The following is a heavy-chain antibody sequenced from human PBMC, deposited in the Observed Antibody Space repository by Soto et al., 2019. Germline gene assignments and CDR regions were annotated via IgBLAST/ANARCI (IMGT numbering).Heavy chain of an antibody. V-gene: IGHV4-59*08. CDR3: ARHYNYYYMDV. J-gene: IGHJ6*03. CDR1: DGSVSSYY. Sequence: SATLSLTCTVSDGSVSSYYWSWIRQPPGKGLEWIGYIYSSGSTNYNPSLKSRVTISVDTSKNQFSLNLSSVTAADTAVYYCARHYNYYYMDVWGKGTTVTVSS. CDR2: IYSSGST.